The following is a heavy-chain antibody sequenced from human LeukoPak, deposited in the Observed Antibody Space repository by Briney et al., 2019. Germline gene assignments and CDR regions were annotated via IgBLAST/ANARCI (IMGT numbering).Heavy chain of an antibody. Sequence: GGSLRLSCAASGFTFSTHGMNWVRQAPGKGLEWVAVISYDGTNKYYADSVEGRFTISRDNSKNTLYLQMNSLRPEDTAVYYCARDRTGDSVCDCWGQGTLVTVSS. CDR2: ISYDGTNK. D-gene: IGHD4-17*01. V-gene: IGHV3-30*03. CDR1: GFTFSTHG. J-gene: IGHJ4*02. CDR3: ARDRTGDSVCDC.